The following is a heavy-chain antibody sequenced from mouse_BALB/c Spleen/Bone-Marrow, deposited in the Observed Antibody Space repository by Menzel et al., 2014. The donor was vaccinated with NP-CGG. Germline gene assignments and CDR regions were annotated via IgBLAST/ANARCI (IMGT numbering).Heavy chain of an antibody. J-gene: IGHJ3*01. CDR3: ARRGGNYGGFAY. V-gene: IGHV14-3*02. Sequence: VQLQQSGAELVRPGASVKLSCTASGFNIKDTYMHWVKQRPEQGLEWIGRIDPANGNTKYDPKFQGEATITADTSSNPTFPQPSSLTSEDTAVYYCARRGGNYGGFAYWGQGTLVP. CDR1: GFNIKDTY. CDR2: IDPANGNT. D-gene: IGHD2-1*01.